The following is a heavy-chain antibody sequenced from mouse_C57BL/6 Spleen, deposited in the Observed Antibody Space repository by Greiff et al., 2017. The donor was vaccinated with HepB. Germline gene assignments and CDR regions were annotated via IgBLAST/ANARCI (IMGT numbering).Heavy chain of an antibody. J-gene: IGHJ4*01. CDR3: ARYDGYYGYYYAMDY. CDR1: GFNIKDYY. V-gene: IGHV14-2*01. CDR2: IDPEDGET. D-gene: IGHD2-3*01. Sequence: VQLQQSGAELVKPGASVELSCTASGFNIKDYYMHWVKQRTEQGLEWIGRIDPEDGETKYAPKFQGKATITADTSSNTAYRQLSSLTSEDTAVYYCARYDGYYGYYYAMDYWGQGTSVTVSS.